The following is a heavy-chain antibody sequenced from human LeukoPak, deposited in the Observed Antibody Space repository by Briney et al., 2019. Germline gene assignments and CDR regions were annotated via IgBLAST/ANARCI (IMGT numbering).Heavy chain of an antibody. D-gene: IGHD2-2*01. CDR3: ARGVGVVPAAMLLC. CDR1: GFTFSSYA. CDR2: ISYDGSNK. Sequence: GGSLRLSCAASGFTFSSYAMHWVRQAPGQGLEWVAVISYDGSNKYYADSVKGRLTISRDNSKNTLYLQMNSLRAEDTAVYYCARGVGVVPAAMLLCWGQGTLITVSS. J-gene: IGHJ4*02. V-gene: IGHV3-30*04.